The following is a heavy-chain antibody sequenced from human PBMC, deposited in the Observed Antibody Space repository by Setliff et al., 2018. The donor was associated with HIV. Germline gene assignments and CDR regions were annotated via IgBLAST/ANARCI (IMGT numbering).Heavy chain of an antibody. D-gene: IGHD3-10*01. V-gene: IGHV3-74*01. Sequence: PGGSLRLSCAASGFTFNNYWMNWVRQVPGKGLVWVARINSDGSIITYGESVKGRFTISRDNAKNTLYLQMNSLRAEDTAVYYCARGVRGVVNGMDVWGQGTTVTVSS. J-gene: IGHJ6*02. CDR3: ARGVRGVVNGMDV. CDR2: INSDGSII. CDR1: GFTFNNYW.